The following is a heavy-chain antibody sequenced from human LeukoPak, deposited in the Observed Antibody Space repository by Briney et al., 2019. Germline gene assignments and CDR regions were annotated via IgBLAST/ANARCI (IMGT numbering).Heavy chain of an antibody. Sequence: PGGSLRLSCAASGFTFDDYAMHWVRQAPGKGLEWVSGISWNSGSIGYADSVKGRFTISRDNAKNSLYLQMNSLRAEDTALYYCAKAGSNYYDSSGPFDYWGQGTLVTVSS. CDR2: ISWNSGSI. V-gene: IGHV3-9*01. J-gene: IGHJ4*02. CDR1: GFTFDDYA. CDR3: AKAGSNYYDSSGPFDY. D-gene: IGHD3-22*01.